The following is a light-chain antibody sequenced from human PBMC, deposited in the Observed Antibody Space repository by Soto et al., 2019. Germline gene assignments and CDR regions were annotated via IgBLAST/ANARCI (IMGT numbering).Light chain of an antibody. V-gene: IGLV4-69*01. CDR3: QTWGTGIVV. CDR1: SGNSSYA. CDR2: LNSDGSH. J-gene: IGLJ2*01. Sequence: QLVLTQSPSASASLGASVKLTCTLSSGNSSYAIAWHQQQPEKGPRYLMKLNSDGSHSKGDGLPDRFSGSSSGAERYLTISSLQSEDEADYYCQTWGTGIVVFGGGTKLTVL.